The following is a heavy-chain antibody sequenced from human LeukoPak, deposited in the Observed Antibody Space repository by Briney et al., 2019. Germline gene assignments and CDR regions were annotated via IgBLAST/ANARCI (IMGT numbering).Heavy chain of an antibody. D-gene: IGHD3-16*01. CDR3: ARGNLMGNWFDP. Sequence: SETLSLPCTLSGAPISRYHRSLIPQPPRKGLEWLGYIYYSGSTNYNPYLKSRVSISVDTSKNQFSLKLNSVTAADTAVYYCARGNLMGNWFDPWGQGTLVTVS. CDR1: GAPISRYH. J-gene: IGHJ5*02. V-gene: IGHV4-59*01. CDR2: IYYSGST.